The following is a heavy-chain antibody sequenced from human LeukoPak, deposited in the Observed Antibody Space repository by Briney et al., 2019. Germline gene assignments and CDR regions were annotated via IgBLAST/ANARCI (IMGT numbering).Heavy chain of an antibody. Sequence: ASVKVSCKASGYTFTSYDINWVRQATGQGLEWMGWINPNSGGTNYAQKFQGWVTMTRDTSISTAYMELSRLRSDDTAVYYCARGPAATDWFDPWGQGTLVTVSS. CDR3: ARGPAATDWFDP. CDR1: GYTFTSYD. J-gene: IGHJ5*02. D-gene: IGHD2-2*01. V-gene: IGHV1-2*04. CDR2: INPNSGGT.